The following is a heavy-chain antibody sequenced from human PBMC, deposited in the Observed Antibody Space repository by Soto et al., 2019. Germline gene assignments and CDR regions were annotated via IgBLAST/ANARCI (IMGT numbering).Heavy chain of an antibody. D-gene: IGHD1-1*01. Sequence: DVQLVESGGGLIQPGESLRLSCPAFGFTISGKKYVAWVRQAPGKGLEWVSALYDIDGSFYADSVKGRFTTSSDSSKTTVYLQMNDLRPDDTAVYYCATWHEREHAYDVWGLGTTVTVSS. CDR3: ATWHEREHAYDV. V-gene: IGHV3-53*01. J-gene: IGHJ3*01. CDR2: LYDIDGS. CDR1: GFTISGKKY.